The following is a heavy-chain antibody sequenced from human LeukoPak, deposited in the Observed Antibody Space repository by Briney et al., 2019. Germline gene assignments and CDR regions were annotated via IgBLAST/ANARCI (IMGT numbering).Heavy chain of an antibody. CDR2: ISGRGDST. Sequence: GGSLRLSCAASGFTFTTYAMSWVRQAPGKGLEWVSGISGRGDSTYYADSVKGRFTTSRDNSKNTLYLQMNSLRVEDTGVYYCAKGSSSFFYDSSGYYDLTFDYWGQGTLVTVSS. D-gene: IGHD3-22*01. J-gene: IGHJ4*02. V-gene: IGHV3-23*01. CDR3: AKGSSSFFYDSSGYYDLTFDY. CDR1: GFTFTTYA.